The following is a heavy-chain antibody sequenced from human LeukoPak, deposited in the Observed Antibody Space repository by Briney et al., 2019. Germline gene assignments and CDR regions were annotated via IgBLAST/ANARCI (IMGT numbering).Heavy chain of an antibody. CDR3: ARGGYCSGGSCYQPAEYYFDY. V-gene: IGHV3-66*01. D-gene: IGHD2-15*01. CDR1: EFSVSRNY. CDR2: IYSGGST. Sequence: GGSLRLSCAASEFSVSRNYMNWVRQAPGKGLEWVSVIYSGGSTYYADSVKGRFTISRDNSKNTLYLQMNSLRDEDTAVYYCARGGYCSGGSCYQPAEYYFDYWGQGTLVTVSS. J-gene: IGHJ4*02.